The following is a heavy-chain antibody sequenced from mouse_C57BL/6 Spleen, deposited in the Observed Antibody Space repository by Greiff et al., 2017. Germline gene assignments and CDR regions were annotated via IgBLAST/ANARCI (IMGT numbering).Heavy chain of an antibody. D-gene: IGHD2-4*01. J-gene: IGHJ4*01. V-gene: IGHV2-6-1*01. CDR2: IWSDGST. Sequence: VQRVESGPGLVAPSQSLSITCTVSGFSLTSYGVHWVRQPPGKGLEWLVVIWSDGSTTYNSALKSRLSISKDNSKSQVFLKMNSLQTDDTAMYYCARQYDYAGRLYAMDYWGQGTSVTVSS. CDR1: GFSLTSYG. CDR3: ARQYDYAGRLYAMDY.